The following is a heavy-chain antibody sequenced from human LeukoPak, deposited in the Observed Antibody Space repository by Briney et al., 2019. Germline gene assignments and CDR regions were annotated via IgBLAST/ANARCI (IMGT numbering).Heavy chain of an antibody. CDR2: IYTSGST. CDR1: GGSISSGSYY. Sequence: PSQTLSLTCTVSGGSISSGSYYWSWIRQPAGKGLEWIGRIYTSGSTNYNPSLKSRVTMSVDTSKNQFSLKLSSVTAADTAVYYCARWAGYSSSWHEDWGQGTLVTVSS. D-gene: IGHD6-13*01. J-gene: IGHJ4*02. V-gene: IGHV4-61*02. CDR3: ARWAGYSSSWHED.